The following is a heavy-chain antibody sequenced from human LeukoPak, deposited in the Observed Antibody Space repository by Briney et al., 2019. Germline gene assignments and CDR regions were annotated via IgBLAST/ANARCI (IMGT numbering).Heavy chain of an antibody. Sequence: SVKVSCKASGGTFSSYAISWVRQAPGQGLEWMGRIIPILGIANHAQKFQGRVTITADKSTSTAYMELSSLRSEDTAVYYCARDLMATIVGEFVNWFDPWGQGTLVTVSS. J-gene: IGHJ5*02. CDR2: IIPILGIA. D-gene: IGHD5-24*01. CDR1: GGTFSSYA. CDR3: ARDLMATIVGEFVNWFDP. V-gene: IGHV1-69*04.